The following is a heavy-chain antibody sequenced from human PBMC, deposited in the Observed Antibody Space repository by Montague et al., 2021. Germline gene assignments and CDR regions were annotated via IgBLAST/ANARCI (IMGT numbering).Heavy chain of an antibody. V-gene: IGHV3-74*01. Sequence: SLRLSCAASGFTFSSYWMYWVRQGPGKGLVWVSRINSGGSKTNYADSVKGRFTISRDNVKNTLYLQMTSPRDEDTAVYFCARPTPGTDGLDVWGPGTTVTVSS. CDR1: GFTFSSYW. D-gene: IGHD1-1*01. J-gene: IGHJ6*02. CDR2: INSGGSKT. CDR3: ARPTPGTDGLDV.